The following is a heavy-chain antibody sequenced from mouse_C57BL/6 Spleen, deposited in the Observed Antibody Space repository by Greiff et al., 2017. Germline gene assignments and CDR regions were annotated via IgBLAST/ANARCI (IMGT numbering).Heavy chain of an antibody. CDR1: GYSITSGYY. V-gene: IGHV3-6*01. J-gene: IGHJ2*01. CDR3: ASSGYDAGYYFDY. D-gene: IGHD2-2*01. Sequence: EVKLVESGPGLVKPSQSLSLTCSVTGYSITSGYYWNWIRQFPGNKLEWMGYISYDGSNNYNPSLKNRISITRDTSKNQFFLKLNSVTTEDTATYYCASSGYDAGYYFDYWGQGTTLTVSS. CDR2: ISYDGSN.